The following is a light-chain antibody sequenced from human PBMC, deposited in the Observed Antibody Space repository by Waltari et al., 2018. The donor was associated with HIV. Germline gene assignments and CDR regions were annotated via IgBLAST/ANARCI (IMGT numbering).Light chain of an antibody. CDR2: EVS. Sequence: QSALTQPASVSGSPGQSITISCSGTSSVVGAYNYVSWYQQHPGKAPKVMIYEVSNRPSGVSSRFSGSKSGNTASLTISGLQPEDEAHYYCSSYTSTTTLLFGGGTKLSVL. CDR1: SSVVGAYNY. V-gene: IGLV2-14*01. CDR3: SSYTSTTTLL. J-gene: IGLJ2*01.